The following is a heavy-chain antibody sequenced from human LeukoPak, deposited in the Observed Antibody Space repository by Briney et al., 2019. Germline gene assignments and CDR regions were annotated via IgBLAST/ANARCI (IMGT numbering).Heavy chain of an antibody. CDR2: ISYDGSRK. D-gene: IGHD4-17*01. Sequence: GGSLRHSCSASGFTFSIYAMHWVRQAPGKGLEWVALISYDGSRKYYADSVKGRFTISRDNSKNTMYVQMNSLRAEDTAVYYCARGPETTGFYYYMDVWGKGTTVTVSS. J-gene: IGHJ6*03. CDR3: ARGPETTGFYYYMDV. V-gene: IGHV3-30-3*01. CDR1: GFTFSIYA.